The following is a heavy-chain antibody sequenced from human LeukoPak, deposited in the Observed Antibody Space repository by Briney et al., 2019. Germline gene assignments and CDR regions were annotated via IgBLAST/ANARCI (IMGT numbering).Heavy chain of an antibody. CDR1: GGSISSYY. Sequence: SETLSLTCTVSGGSISSYYWSWIRQPPGKGLEWIGYIYYSGSTNYNPSLKSRVTISVDTFKNQFSLKLSFVTAADTAVYYCARAESSGWYGGYYFDYWGQGTLVTVSS. D-gene: IGHD6-19*01. V-gene: IGHV4-59*01. CDR2: IYYSGST. J-gene: IGHJ4*02. CDR3: ARAESSGWYGGYYFDY.